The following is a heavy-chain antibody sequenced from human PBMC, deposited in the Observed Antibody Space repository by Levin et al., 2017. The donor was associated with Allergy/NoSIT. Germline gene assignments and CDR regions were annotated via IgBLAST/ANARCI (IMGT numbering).Heavy chain of an antibody. J-gene: IGHJ4*02. CDR1: GFTFSSYS. CDR3: ASSLRPGSSENY. CDR2: ISTSSSYI. Sequence: LSLTCAASGFTFSSYSMNWVRQAPGKGLEWVSSISTSSSYIYYADSMKGRFTISRDNAKNSLFLQMNSLSAEDTAVYYCASSLRPGSSENYWGQGTLVTVSS. D-gene: IGHD2-2*01. V-gene: IGHV3-21*01.